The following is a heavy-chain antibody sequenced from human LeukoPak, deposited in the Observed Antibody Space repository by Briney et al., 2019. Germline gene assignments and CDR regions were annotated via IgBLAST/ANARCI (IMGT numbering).Heavy chain of an antibody. V-gene: IGHV4-34*01. Sequence: SETLSLTCAVYGGSFSGYYWSWIRQPPGKGLEWIGEINHSGSTNYNPSLKSRVTISVDTSKNQFSLKLSSVTAADTAVYYCARGDDLYRTNGVCFDYWGQGTLVTVSS. D-gene: IGHD2-8*01. J-gene: IGHJ4*02. CDR1: GGSFSGYY. CDR3: ARGDDLYRTNGVCFDY. CDR2: INHSGST.